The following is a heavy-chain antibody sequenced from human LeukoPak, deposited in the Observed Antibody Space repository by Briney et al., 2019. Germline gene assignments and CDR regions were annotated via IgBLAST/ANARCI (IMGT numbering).Heavy chain of an antibody. CDR1: GGSFSSFS. CDR2: IQVSGNT. D-gene: IGHD1-1*01. V-gene: IGHV4-4*09. Sequence: SETLSLTCTVSGGSFSSFSWSWIRQPAGKGLEWIGYIQVSGNTNYNPALKSRVSISLDTSKNQFSLHLSSVTAADTAVYYCARLIRDWNDHFDPWGQGTLVTVFS. J-gene: IGHJ5*02. CDR3: ARLIRDWNDHFDP.